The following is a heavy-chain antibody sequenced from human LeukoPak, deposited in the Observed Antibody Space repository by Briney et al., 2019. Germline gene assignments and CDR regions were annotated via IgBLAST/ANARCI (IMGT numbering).Heavy chain of an antibody. CDR2: INHSGST. V-gene: IGHV4-34*01. J-gene: IGHJ5*02. Sequence: PSETLSLTCAVYGGSFSGYYWSWIRQPPGKGLEWIGEINHSGSTNYNPSLKSRVTISVDTSKNQFSLKLSSVTAADTAVYYCARGSTSCYDHWGQGTLVTVSS. D-gene: IGHD2-2*01. CDR3: ARGSTSCYDH. CDR1: GGSFSGYY.